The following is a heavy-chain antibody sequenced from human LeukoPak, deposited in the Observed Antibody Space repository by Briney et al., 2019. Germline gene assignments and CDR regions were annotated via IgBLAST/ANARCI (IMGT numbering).Heavy chain of an antibody. Sequence: PGRSLRLSCAASGFTIGDYAMYWVRQAPGKGLEWVSGISWNSGSIGYEDSVKGRFTISRDNAKNSLYLQMNSLRGEDTALYYCAARSGGYDYWGQGTLVTVSS. D-gene: IGHD5-12*01. CDR1: GFTIGDYA. J-gene: IGHJ4*02. CDR2: ISWNSGSI. V-gene: IGHV3-9*01. CDR3: AARSGGYDY.